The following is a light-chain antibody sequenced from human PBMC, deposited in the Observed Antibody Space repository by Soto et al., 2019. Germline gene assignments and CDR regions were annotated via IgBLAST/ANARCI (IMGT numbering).Light chain of an antibody. V-gene: IGLV2-14*01. CDR3: SSYTTGSARV. Sequence: QSVLTQPASVSGSPGQSITISCTGSSSDIGAYNYVSWYQQQPGKAPKLMIYEVTYRPSGVSDRFSGSKYVNTAYLTISGLQAEDEADYYCSSYTTGSARVFGTGTKVTVL. J-gene: IGLJ1*01. CDR1: SSDIGAYNY. CDR2: EVT.